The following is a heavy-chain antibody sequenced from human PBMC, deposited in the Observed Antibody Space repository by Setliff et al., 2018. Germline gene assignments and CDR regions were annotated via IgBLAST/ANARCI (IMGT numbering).Heavy chain of an antibody. CDR3: AKGSYGELESESYFDY. V-gene: IGHV3-9*03. J-gene: IGHJ4*02. Sequence: GVSLRLSCAASGFTFIDSAMHWVRQPPGKGLEWVSGISWNSGRVGYADSVKGRFTISRDNAKNSVYLQMNSLRPEDMAMYFCAKGSYGELESESYFDYWGQGTMVTVSS. CDR1: GFTFIDSA. D-gene: IGHD3-10*01. CDR2: ISWNSGRV.